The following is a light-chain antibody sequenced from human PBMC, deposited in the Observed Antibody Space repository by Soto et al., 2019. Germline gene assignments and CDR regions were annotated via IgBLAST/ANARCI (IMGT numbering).Light chain of an antibody. CDR1: QSVSSN. Sequence: EIVMTQSPATLSVSPGERATLSCRASQSVSSNLAWYQQKPGQAPSLLIYGASTRATDIPARFSGSGSGTEFTRTISSLQSEDFAVYYCQQYNNWPPWTFGQGTKVEIK. CDR2: GAS. J-gene: IGKJ1*01. CDR3: QQYNNWPPWT. V-gene: IGKV3-15*01.